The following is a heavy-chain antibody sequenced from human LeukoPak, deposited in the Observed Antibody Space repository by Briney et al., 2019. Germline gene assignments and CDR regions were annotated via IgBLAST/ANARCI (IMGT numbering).Heavy chain of an antibody. J-gene: IGHJ4*02. CDR3: AKDHPVLSF. CDR1: GFTSDDSG. D-gene: IGHD2-8*01. V-gene: IGHV3-43*02. Sequence: GGSLRLSCAASGFTSDDSGMHWARQVPGKGLEWVSFISGDGNKIHYADSVKGRFTVSRDKSKNSLYLEMISLRTEDTAFYYCAKDHPVLSFWGQGTLVTVSS. CDR2: ISGDGNKI.